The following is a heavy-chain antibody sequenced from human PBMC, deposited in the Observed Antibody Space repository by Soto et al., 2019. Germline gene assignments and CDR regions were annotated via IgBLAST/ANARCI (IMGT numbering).Heavy chain of an antibody. CDR2: IYYIGST. CDR3: ARGKNWFDR. J-gene: IGHJ5*02. CDR1: GASITSAY. V-gene: IGHV4-59*08. Sequence: SETLSLTCSVSGASITSAYWNWIRQPPGKGLEWVGYIYYIGSTNYNPSLKSRVTMSLDTSNNQLSLDLRFVTAADTAVYYCARGKNWFDRWGQGILVTVSS.